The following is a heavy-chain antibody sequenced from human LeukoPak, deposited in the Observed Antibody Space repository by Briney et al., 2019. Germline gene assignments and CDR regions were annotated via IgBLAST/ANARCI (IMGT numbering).Heavy chain of an antibody. CDR1: GYTFTSYD. V-gene: IGHV1-8*03. Sequence: GASVKVSCKASGYTFTSYDINWVRQATGQGLEWMGWMNPNSGNTGYAQKFQGRVTITRNTSISTAYMELSSLRSEDTAVYYCARAPRTYIAAEGFDPWGQGTLVTVSS. CDR3: ARAPRTYIAAEGFDP. CDR2: MNPNSGNT. D-gene: IGHD6-13*01. J-gene: IGHJ5*02.